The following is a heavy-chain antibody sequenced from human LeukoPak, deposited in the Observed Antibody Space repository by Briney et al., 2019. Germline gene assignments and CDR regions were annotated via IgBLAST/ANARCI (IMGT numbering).Heavy chain of an antibody. Sequence: ASVNVSCKASGYTFTSYAMHWVRQAPGQRLEWMGWINAGNDNTKYSQKFQGRVTITRNTSASTVYMELSSLRSEDTAVYYCTRGLLWFGELSPPGYWGQGTLVTVSS. V-gene: IGHV1-3*01. J-gene: IGHJ4*02. CDR3: TRGLLWFGELSPPGY. CDR2: INAGNDNT. CDR1: GYTFTSYA. D-gene: IGHD3-10*01.